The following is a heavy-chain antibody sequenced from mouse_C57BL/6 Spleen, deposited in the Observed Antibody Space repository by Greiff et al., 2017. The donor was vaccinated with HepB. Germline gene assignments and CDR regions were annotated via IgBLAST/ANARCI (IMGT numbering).Heavy chain of an antibody. CDR1: GFSLTSYG. V-gene: IGHV2-2*01. Sequence: QVQLKESGPGLVQPSQSLSITCTVSGFSLTSYGVHWVRQSPGKGLEWLGVIWSGGSTDYNAAFISRLSISKDNSKSQVFFKMNSLQADDTAIYYCARNGAYYYGSSLNAMDYWGQGTSVTVSS. J-gene: IGHJ4*01. CDR2: IWSGGST. D-gene: IGHD1-1*01. CDR3: ARNGAYYYGSSLNAMDY.